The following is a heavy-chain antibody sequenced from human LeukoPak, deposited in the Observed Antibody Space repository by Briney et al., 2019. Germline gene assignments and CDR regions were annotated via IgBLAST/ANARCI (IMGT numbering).Heavy chain of an antibody. CDR1: GFTFSSYA. CDR3: ARMYCSGGSCYSLDY. V-gene: IGHV3-30*04. D-gene: IGHD2-15*01. J-gene: IGHJ4*02. CDR2: ISYDGSNK. Sequence: GGSLRLSCAASGFTFSSYAMHWVRQAPGKGPEWVAVISYDGSNKYYADSVKGRFTISRDNSKNTLYLQMNSLRAEDTAVYYCARMYCSGGSCYSLDYWGQGTLVTVSS.